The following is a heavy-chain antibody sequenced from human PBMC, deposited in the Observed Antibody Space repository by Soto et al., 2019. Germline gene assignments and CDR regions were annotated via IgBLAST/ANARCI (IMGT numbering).Heavy chain of an antibody. V-gene: IGHV4-4*07. CDR1: GDTITSFS. J-gene: IGHJ4*02. CDR3: EGESGEDWSYEAY. CDR2: ISTTGNT. D-gene: IGHD1-7*01. Sequence: SETLSLTCTVSGDTITSFSWNWIRQSAGKGLEWIGRISTTGNTHYNPSLESRVTMSLDTSKNQFSLKLTSVTAADTAVYYCEGESGEDWSYEAYWGQGTLVTVSS.